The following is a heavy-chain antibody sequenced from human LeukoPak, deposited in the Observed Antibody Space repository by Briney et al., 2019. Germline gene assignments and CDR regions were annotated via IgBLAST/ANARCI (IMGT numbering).Heavy chain of an antibody. CDR3: ASGRYGPGYIDY. CDR2: IYYSGST. V-gene: IGHV4-39*01. J-gene: IGHJ4*02. Sequence: SETLSLTCTVSGGSISSSSYYWGWIRQPPGKGLEWIGSIYYSGSTYYNPSLKSRVTISVDTSKNQFSLKLSSVTAADTAVYYCASGRYGPGYIDYWGQGTLVTVSS. CDR1: GGSISSSSYY. D-gene: IGHD3-10*01.